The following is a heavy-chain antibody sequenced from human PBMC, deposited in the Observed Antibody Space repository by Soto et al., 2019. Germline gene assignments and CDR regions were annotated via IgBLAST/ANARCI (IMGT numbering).Heavy chain of an antibody. CDR1: GFTFSSYS. D-gene: IGHD4-17*01. V-gene: IGHV3-21*01. CDR3: ARVGTTVTGYDY. Sequence: EVQLVESGGGLVKPGGSLRLSCAASGFTFSSYSMNWVRQAPGKGLEWVSSISSSSSYIYYADSVKGRFTISRDNAKNSLYLVMNSMRAGDTAVYYCARVGTTVTGYDYWGQGTLVTVSS. CDR2: ISSSSSYI. J-gene: IGHJ4*02.